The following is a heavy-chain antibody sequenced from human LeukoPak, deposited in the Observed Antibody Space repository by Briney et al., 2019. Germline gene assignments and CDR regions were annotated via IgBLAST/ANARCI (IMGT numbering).Heavy chain of an antibody. CDR1: GFTFSSYG. Sequence: GGSLRLSCAASGFTFSSYGMHWVRQAPGKGLEWVAVIWYDGSNKYYADSVKGRFTIPRDNSKNTLYLQMNSLRDEDTAVYYCARDFTHLRFLEWLFLFDYWGQGTLVTVSS. CDR2: IWYDGSNK. J-gene: IGHJ4*02. V-gene: IGHV3-33*01. CDR3: ARDFTHLRFLEWLFLFDY. D-gene: IGHD3-3*01.